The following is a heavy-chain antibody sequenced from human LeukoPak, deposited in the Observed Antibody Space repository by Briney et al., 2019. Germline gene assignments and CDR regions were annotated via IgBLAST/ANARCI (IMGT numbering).Heavy chain of an antibody. CDR3: ARGNTAMVPDY. V-gene: IGHV4-59*01. D-gene: IGHD5-18*01. CDR2: IHYSGST. CDR1: GGSISTYY. Sequence: PSETLSLTCTVSGGSISTYYWSWIRQPPGKGLEWIGYIHYSGSTNYSPSLKSRVTISADTSKNQFSLELSSVTAADTAVYYCARGNTAMVPDYWGQGTLVTVSS. J-gene: IGHJ4*02.